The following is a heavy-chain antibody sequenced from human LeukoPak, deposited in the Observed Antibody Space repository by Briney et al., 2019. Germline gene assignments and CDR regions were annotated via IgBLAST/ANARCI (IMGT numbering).Heavy chain of an antibody. CDR3: AVPVVGDAFDI. CDR2: INTDGSRT. CDR1: GFTFSSYW. J-gene: IGHJ3*02. V-gene: IGHV3-74*01. Sequence: GGSLRLSCAASGFTFSSYWMHWVRQAPGKGLVWVSRINTDGSRTSQADSVKGRFTISRDNAKYTLYLQMNSLRAEDTAVYYCAVPVVGDAFDICGQGTVVTVSS. D-gene: IGHD2-15*01.